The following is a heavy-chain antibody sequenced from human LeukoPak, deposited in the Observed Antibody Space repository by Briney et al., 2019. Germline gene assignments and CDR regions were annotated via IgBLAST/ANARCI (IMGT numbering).Heavy chain of an antibody. CDR2: MNPNSGNA. CDR3: ASLDCSGGRCSGGYHGDPTYWYFNL. CDR1: GYTFTSYD. Sequence: ASVKVSCKASGYTFTSYDINWVRQATGQGLEWMGWMNPNSGNAGYAQKFQGRVTITRNTSISTAYMELSSLRSEDTAMYYCASLDCSGGRCSGGYHGDPTYWYFNLWGRGTLVTVSS. V-gene: IGHV1-8*03. D-gene: IGHD2-15*01. J-gene: IGHJ2*01.